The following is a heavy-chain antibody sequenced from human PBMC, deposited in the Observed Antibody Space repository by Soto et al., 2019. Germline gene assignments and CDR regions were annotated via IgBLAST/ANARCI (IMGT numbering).Heavy chain of an antibody. J-gene: IGHJ4*02. CDR1: GYTFTSYG. Sequence: QVQLVQSGAEVKKPGASVKVSCKASGYTFTSYGISWVRQAPGQGLEWMGWISAYNGNTNYAQKLQGRVTMTTDTSTSTAYMEVRSLRSDETAVYYCARSVLSYLITIAAAGTMILPPDYWGQGTLVTVSS. CDR3: ARSVLSYLITIAAAGTMILPPDY. D-gene: IGHD6-13*01. V-gene: IGHV1-18*01. CDR2: ISAYNGNT.